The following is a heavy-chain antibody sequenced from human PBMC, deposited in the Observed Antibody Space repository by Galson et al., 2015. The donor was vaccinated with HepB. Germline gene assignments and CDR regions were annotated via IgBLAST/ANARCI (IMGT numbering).Heavy chain of an antibody. J-gene: IGHJ4*02. V-gene: IGHV3-11*06. CDR2: ISQSTLYN. Sequence: SLRLSCAASGFTFSDYYMSWIRQAPGKGLEWVSYISQSTLYNNYADSVKGRITISRDNARNSLYLQLNSLRAEDTAVYYCARVADVDYGDHSHFDFWGQGTLVTVSS. CDR3: ARVADVDYGDHSHFDF. D-gene: IGHD4-17*01. CDR1: GFTFSDYY.